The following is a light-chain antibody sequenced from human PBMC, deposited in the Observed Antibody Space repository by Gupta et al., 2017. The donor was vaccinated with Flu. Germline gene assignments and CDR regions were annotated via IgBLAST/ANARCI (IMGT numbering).Light chain of an antibody. CDR2: DDS. V-gene: IGLV3-21*02. CDR1: NIGSYS. Sequence: SYVLTQPPSVSVAPGQTARITWGGNNIGSYSVHWYQQKAGQAPVVVVYDDSDRPSGIPERFSGSNSGNTATLTISRVEAGDEADYYCQVWDSGSDHVIFGVGTKLTVL. CDR3: QVWDSGSDHVI. J-gene: IGLJ2*01.